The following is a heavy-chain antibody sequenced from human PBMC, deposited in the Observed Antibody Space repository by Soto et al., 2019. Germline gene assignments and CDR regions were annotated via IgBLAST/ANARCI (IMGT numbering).Heavy chain of an antibody. V-gene: IGHV3-66*01. CDR1: GFTVSSNY. J-gene: IGHJ4*02. D-gene: IGHD3-22*01. CDR2: IYSGDST. CDR3: ARDYYDTSGYTFFDY. Sequence: GGSLRLSCAASGFTVSSNYMSWVRQAPGKGLEWVSVIYSGDSTYYADSVKGRFTISRDNSKNTLYLQMNSLRAEDTAVYYCARDYYDTSGYTFFDYWGQGTLVTVSS.